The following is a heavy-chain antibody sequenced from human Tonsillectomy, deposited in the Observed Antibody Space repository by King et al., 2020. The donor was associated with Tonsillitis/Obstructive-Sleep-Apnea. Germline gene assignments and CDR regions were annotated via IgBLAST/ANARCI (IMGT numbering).Heavy chain of an antibody. V-gene: IGHV4-34*01. CDR3: ARDCGGSCLVVDGMDV. CDR2: INHIGIT. Sequence: VQLQQWGAGLLKPSETLSLTCAVYGGSFSDYYWSWIRQPPGKGLEWIGEINHIGITNYNPSLKSRVTSSVDTSKNQFSLKLGSVTAADTAVYYCARDCGGSCLVVDGMDVWGKGTTVTVSS. D-gene: IGHD2-15*01. CDR1: GGSFSDYY. J-gene: IGHJ6*03.